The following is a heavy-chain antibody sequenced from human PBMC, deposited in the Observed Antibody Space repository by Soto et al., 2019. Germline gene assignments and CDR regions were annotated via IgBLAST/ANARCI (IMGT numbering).Heavy chain of an antibody. CDR3: ARDSAGKTDWGLRGAFDF. J-gene: IGHJ3*01. CDR1: GLTFSDHG. D-gene: IGHD7-27*01. CDR2: MWYDGSNK. V-gene: IGHV3-33*01. Sequence: GGSLRLSCAASGLTFSDHGMHWVRQAPGKGLEWVAVMWYDGSNKYYADSVKGRFSISRDNSKNTLYLHMSGLRGEDTAVYYCARDSAGKTDWGLRGAFDFWGQGTMVTVSS.